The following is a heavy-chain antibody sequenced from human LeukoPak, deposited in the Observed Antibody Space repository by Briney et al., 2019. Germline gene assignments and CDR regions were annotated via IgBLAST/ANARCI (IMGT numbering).Heavy chain of an antibody. CDR1: GFTPIGST. J-gene: IGHJ6*02. Sequence: GSLRLSCAPSGFTPIGSTMSSVRDAPEGGGECVSVVSGSGSSTYYADSVKGRFTISRDNSKNTLYLQMNSLTAEDTAVYFCAKAQRTIRKNFYDCMYGGGQGVMVIVSS. D-gene: IGHD3-9*01. V-gene: IGHV3-23*01. CDR3: AKAQRTIRKNFYDCMYG. CDR2: VSGSGSST.